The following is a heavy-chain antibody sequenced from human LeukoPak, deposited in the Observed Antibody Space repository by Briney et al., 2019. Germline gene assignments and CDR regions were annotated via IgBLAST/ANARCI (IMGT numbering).Heavy chain of an antibody. J-gene: IGHJ5*02. Sequence: PSETLSLTCTVSGGSISHSYWTWIRQPAGKGLEWIGRIYTSGSTNYSPSLKSRVTISIDESKNQFSLKLSSVTAADTAVYYCARVVPTAMGWFDPWAQRTLVTVSS. CDR2: IYTSGST. CDR3: ARVVPTAMGWFDP. D-gene: IGHD2-2*01. CDR1: GGSISHSY. V-gene: IGHV4-4*07.